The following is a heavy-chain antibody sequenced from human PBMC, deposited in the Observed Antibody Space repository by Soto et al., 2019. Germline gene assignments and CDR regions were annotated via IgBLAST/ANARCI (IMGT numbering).Heavy chain of an antibody. CDR1: GFTFSNYA. CDR3: AKDAGSVCSGGSCYFQALDS. Sequence: EVQLLESGGGLVQPGGSLRLSCAASGFTFSNYAMSWVRQAPGKGLEWVSGISVSGGSTYYADSVKGRFTISRDNSKNTLYVQMNSLRVDDTAVYYCAKDAGSVCSGGSCYFQALDSWGQETLVTVSS. J-gene: IGHJ4*02. D-gene: IGHD2-15*01. CDR2: ISVSGGST. V-gene: IGHV3-23*01.